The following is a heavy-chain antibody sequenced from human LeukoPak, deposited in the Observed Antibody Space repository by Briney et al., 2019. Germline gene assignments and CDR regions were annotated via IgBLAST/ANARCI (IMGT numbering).Heavy chain of an antibody. CDR2: ISGSGGST. V-gene: IGHV3-23*01. D-gene: IGHD2-2*01. CDR1: GFALSSNY. Sequence: GGSLRLSCTASGFALSSNYVGWVRQAPGKGLEWVSAISGSGGSTYYADSVKGRFTISRDNSKNTLYLQMNSLRAEDTAVYYCAKGYCSSTSCCYDYWGQGTLVTVSS. CDR3: AKGYCSSTSCCYDY. J-gene: IGHJ4*02.